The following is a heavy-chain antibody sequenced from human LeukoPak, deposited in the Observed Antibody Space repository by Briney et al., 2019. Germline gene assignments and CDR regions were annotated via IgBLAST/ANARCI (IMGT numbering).Heavy chain of an antibody. CDR2: INPSGGST. CDR1: GYTFTTFY. Sequence: GASVKVSCKTSGYTFTTFYIHWVRQAPGQGLEWMGLINPSGGSTRYAQKFQGRVTMTRDTSTNTVYMELSNLRSEDTAVYYCARYEWDLLASFDYWGREPWSPSPQ. V-gene: IGHV1-46*01. D-gene: IGHD1-26*01. CDR3: ARYEWDLLASFDY. J-gene: IGHJ4*02.